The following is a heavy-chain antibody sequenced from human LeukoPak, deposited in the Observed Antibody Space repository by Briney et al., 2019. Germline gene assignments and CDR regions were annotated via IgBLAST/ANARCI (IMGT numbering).Heavy chain of an antibody. Sequence: GGSLRLSCEASGFTFSTSTMHWVRQAPGKGLEWVSYISSSSSTIYYADSVKGRFTISRDNAKNSLYLQMNSLRAEDTAVYYCARGKSSKQQVARLLDYWGQGTLVTVSS. CDR3: ARGKSSKQQVARLLDY. V-gene: IGHV3-48*01. CDR1: GFTFSTST. J-gene: IGHJ4*02. CDR2: ISSSSSTI. D-gene: IGHD6-13*01.